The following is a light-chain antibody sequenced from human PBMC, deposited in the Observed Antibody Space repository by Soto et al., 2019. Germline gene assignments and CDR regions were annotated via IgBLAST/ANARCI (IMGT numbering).Light chain of an antibody. CDR2: LND. V-gene: IGLV1-44*01. CDR1: FSNIGDNA. J-gene: IGLJ1*01. Sequence: QSVLTQPPSLSATPGQRVNISCSGSFSNIGDNAVNWYQQLPGAAPKLLIYLNDQRPSGVPDRFSGSKSGTSAFLAISGLQSEDEADYYCAAWDASLNALLGNGTKLTVL. CDR3: AAWDASLNAL.